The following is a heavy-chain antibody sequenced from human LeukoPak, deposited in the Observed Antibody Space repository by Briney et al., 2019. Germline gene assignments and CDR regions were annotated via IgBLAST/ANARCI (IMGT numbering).Heavy chain of an antibody. D-gene: IGHD3-22*01. CDR2: INPNSGGT. J-gene: IGHJ4*02. CDR3: ARAPSITMILVVDENYFDY. CDR1: GYTFTGYY. V-gene: IGHV1-2*02. Sequence: GASVKVSCKASGYTFTGYYMHWVRQAPGQGLEWMGWINPNSGGTNYAQKFQGRVTMTRDTSISTAYMELSRLRSDDTAVYYCARAPSITMILVVDENYFDYWGQGTLVTVSS.